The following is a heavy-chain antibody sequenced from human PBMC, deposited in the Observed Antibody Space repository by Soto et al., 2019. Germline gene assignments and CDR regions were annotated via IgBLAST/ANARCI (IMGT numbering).Heavy chain of an antibody. D-gene: IGHD3-9*01. V-gene: IGHV4-30-2*01. CDR1: GGSISSGGYS. CDR3: ARLQRDILTGYGMDV. CDR2: IYHSGST. J-gene: IGHJ6*02. Sequence: SETLSLTCAVSGGSISSGGYSWSWIRQPPGKGLEWIGYIYHSGSTYYNPSLKSRVTISVDRSKNQFSLKLSSVTAADTAVYYCARLQRDILTGYGMDVWGQGTTVTVSS.